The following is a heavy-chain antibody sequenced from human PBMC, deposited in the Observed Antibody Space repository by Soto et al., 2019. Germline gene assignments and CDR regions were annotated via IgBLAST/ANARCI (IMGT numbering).Heavy chain of an antibody. D-gene: IGHD3-22*01. V-gene: IGHV4-31*03. J-gene: IGHJ3*02. CDR3: ARDSYYDSSGHLRGAFDI. CDR1: GGSISSGGYY. Sequence: QVQLQESGPGLVKPSQTLSLTCTVSGGSISSGGYYWSWIRQHTGKCLEWIGYIYYSGSTYYNPSLRSRVTISVDTSKTQFSLKLSSVTAADTAVYYCARDSYYDSSGHLRGAFDIWGQGTMVTVSS. CDR2: IYYSGST.